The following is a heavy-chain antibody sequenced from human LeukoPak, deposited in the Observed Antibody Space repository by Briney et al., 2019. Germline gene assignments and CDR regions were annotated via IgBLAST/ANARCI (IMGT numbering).Heavy chain of an antibody. CDR1: GFTFSSYA. CDR3: ARDSNYDFWSGYYSAWSLTNYYYYYYMDV. D-gene: IGHD3-3*01. V-gene: IGHV3-30-3*01. CDR2: ISYDGSNK. Sequence: HPGGSLRLSCAASGFTFSSYAMHWVRQAPGKGLEWVAVISYDGSNKYYADSVKGRFTISRDNSKNTLYLQMNSLRAEDTAVYYCARDSNYDFWSGYYSAWSLTNYYYYYYMDVWGKGTTVTVSS. J-gene: IGHJ6*03.